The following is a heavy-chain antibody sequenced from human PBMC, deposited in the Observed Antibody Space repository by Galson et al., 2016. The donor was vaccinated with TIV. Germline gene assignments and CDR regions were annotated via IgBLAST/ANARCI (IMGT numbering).Heavy chain of an antibody. CDR3: ARAPGYHDSSAYYPA. D-gene: IGHD3-22*01. CDR1: GGTFSSYA. Sequence: SVKASCKASGGTFSSYAFSWVRQAPGQGLEWMGRIIGMFGTTNYAQKFQGRVTITADELTSTVYMELSGLTSEDTAVYYCARAPGYHDSSAYYPAWGQGTLVTVSS. J-gene: IGHJ5*02. V-gene: IGHV1-69*13. CDR2: IIGMFGTT.